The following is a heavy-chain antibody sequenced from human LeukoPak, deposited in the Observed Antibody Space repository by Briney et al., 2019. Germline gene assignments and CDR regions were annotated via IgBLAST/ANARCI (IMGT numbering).Heavy chain of an antibody. V-gene: IGHV4-4*07. CDR1: GGSISTYY. D-gene: IGHD2-15*01. CDR2: IYTSGST. J-gene: IGHJ4*02. CDR3: ARDVCSGGTCYLDY. Sequence: SETLSLTCTVSGGSISTYYWSWIRQPAGEGLEWIGRIYTSGSTNYKPSLKSRVTMSVDTSKNQFSLKLTSVTAADAAVYYCARDVCSGGTCYLDYWGRGTLVSVSS.